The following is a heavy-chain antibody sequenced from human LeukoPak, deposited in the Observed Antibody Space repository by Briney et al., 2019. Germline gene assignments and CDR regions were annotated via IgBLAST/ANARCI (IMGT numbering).Heavy chain of an antibody. CDR3: ARGREYSSSPAGYYYGMDV. J-gene: IGHJ6*02. V-gene: IGHV4-34*01. CDR1: GGSFSGYY. Sequence: SETLPLTCAVYGGSFSGYYWSWIRQPPGKGLEWIGEINHSGSTNYNPSLKSRVTISVDTSKNQFSLKLSSVTAADTAVYYCARGREYSSSPAGYYYGMDVWGQGTTVTVSS. CDR2: INHSGST. D-gene: IGHD6-6*01.